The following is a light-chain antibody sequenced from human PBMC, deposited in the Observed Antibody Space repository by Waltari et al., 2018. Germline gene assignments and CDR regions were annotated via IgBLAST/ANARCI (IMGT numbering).Light chain of an antibody. CDR1: ESVKGNY. CDR2: GSS. Sequence: EIVLTQSPGTLSLSPGERATLSCRASESVKGNYLVWYQQKPGQAPRVLIYGSSKRATGIPDRFSGSGSGRDLTLTISRLEPEDFAMYYCQHYDGSPYTFGPGTKLEIK. J-gene: IGKJ3*01. V-gene: IGKV3-20*01. CDR3: QHYDGSPYT.